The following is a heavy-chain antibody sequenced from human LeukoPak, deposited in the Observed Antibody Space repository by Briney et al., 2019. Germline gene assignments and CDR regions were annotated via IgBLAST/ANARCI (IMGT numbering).Heavy chain of an antibody. CDR1: GFTFSSYW. CDR3: GRGTIAAAGYYYFDY. CDR2: IKEDGSEK. D-gene: IGHD6-13*01. J-gene: IGHJ4*02. V-gene: IGHV3-7*04. Sequence: GGSLRLSCADSGFTFSSYWMSWVRQAPGKGLEWVANIKEDGSEKYYVDSVKGRFTISRDNAKNSLYLQMNSLRGEDTAVYDCGRGTIAAAGYYYFDYWGQGTLVTVSS.